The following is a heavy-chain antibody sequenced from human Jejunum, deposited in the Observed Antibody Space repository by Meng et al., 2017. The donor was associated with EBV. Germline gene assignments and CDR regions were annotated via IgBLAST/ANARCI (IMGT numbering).Heavy chain of an antibody. Sequence: GKLIKCGAEVKKPGATVKISCKVSGYSFSDYYIHWVRQAPGEGLEWMGLVDPQDDETLYAEKFQGRVTIAADTSPDTAYMELSSLRSEDTAIYYCALVLRARFNYFDPWGQGTLVTVSS. CDR1: GYSFSDYY. V-gene: IGHV1-69-2*01. D-gene: IGHD4/OR15-4a*01. CDR3: ALVLRARFNYFDP. J-gene: IGHJ5*02. CDR2: VDPQDDET.